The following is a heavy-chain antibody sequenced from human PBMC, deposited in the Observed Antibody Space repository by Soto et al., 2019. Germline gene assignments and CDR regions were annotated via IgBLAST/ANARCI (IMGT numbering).Heavy chain of an antibody. J-gene: IGHJ5*02. D-gene: IGHD2-2*01. Sequence: QVQLQESGPGLVKPLETLSLTCTVSGGSISSYYWSWIRQPPGKGLEWIGSIYYSGSTNYNPSLKSRVTISVDTSKNQFSLKLSSVTAADTAVYYCARRYCSSTSCYNWFDPWGQGTLVTVSS. V-gene: IGHV4-59*08. CDR3: ARRYCSSTSCYNWFDP. CDR2: IYYSGST. CDR1: GGSISSYY.